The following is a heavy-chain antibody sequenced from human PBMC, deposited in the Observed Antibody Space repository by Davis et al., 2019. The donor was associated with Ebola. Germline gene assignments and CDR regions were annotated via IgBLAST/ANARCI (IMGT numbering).Heavy chain of an antibody. CDR2: IYPGDSDT. Sequence: GESLKISCKGSGYSFTSYWIGWVHQMPGKGLEWMGIIYPGDSDTRYSPSFQGQVTISADKSISTAYLQWSSLKASDTAMYYCARQLGGSGSYYLYDYWGQGTLVTVSS. V-gene: IGHV5-51*07. J-gene: IGHJ4*02. CDR3: ARQLGGSGSYYLYDY. CDR1: GYSFTSYW. D-gene: IGHD3-10*01.